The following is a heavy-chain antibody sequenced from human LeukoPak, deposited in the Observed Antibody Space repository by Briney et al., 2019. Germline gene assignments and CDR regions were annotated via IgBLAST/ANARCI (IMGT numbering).Heavy chain of an antibody. CDR3: ARALVRAALDI. CDR1: GYTFNSYD. J-gene: IGHJ3*02. CDR2: MNPNSGNT. D-gene: IGHD3-10*01. Sequence: ASVKVSCKASGYTFNSYDINWVRQAPGQGLEWMGWMNPNSGNTGYAQEFQGRVTMTRSTSISTAYMELSSLRSEDTAVYYCARALVRAALDIWGQGTVVSVS. V-gene: IGHV1-8*01.